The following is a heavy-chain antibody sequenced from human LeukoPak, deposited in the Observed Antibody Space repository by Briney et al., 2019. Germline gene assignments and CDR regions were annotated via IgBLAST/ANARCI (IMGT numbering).Heavy chain of an antibody. Sequence: PGRSLRLSCAASGFGFSAYAMHWVRQAPGKGLEWVAIISSDGNDRYYADSVRGRFAISRDNSKNTLYLQMNSLRAEDTAVYYCARGDYFDSSAYYSLDSWGQGTLVTVSS. V-gene: IGHV3-30*01. CDR1: GFGFSAYA. CDR2: ISSDGNDR. D-gene: IGHD3-22*01. CDR3: ARGDYFDSSAYYSLDS. J-gene: IGHJ4*02.